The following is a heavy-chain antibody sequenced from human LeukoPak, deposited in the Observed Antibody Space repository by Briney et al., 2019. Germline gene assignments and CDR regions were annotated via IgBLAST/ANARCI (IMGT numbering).Heavy chain of an antibody. D-gene: IGHD5-24*01. CDR3: ASHGGQDYYYYYCMDV. Sequence: SETLSLTCAVYGGSFSGYYWSWIRQPPGKGREWIGEINHSGSTNYNPSLKSRVTISVDTSKNQFSLKLSSVTAADTAVYYCASHGGQDYYYYYCMDVWGQGTTVTVSS. CDR1: GGSFSGYY. CDR2: INHSGST. V-gene: IGHV4-34*01. J-gene: IGHJ6*02.